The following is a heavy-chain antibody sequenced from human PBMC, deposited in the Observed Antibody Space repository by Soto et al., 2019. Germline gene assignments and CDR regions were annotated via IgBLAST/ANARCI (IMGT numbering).Heavy chain of an antibody. J-gene: IGHJ4*02. CDR3: ARGHTELDF. Sequence: GGSLRLSCGTSGFTFNNETMNWVRQAPGKGLEWVSSISGSSSYIYYADSLEGRFTISRDNARNSLFLHLTGLRAEDTAVYYCARGHTELDFWGRGTLVTVS. CDR1: GFTFNNET. V-gene: IGHV3-21*01. D-gene: IGHD1-1*01. CDR2: ISGSSSYI.